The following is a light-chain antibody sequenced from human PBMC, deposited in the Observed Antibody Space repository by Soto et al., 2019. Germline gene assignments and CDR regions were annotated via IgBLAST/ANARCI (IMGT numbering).Light chain of an antibody. J-gene: IGKJ1*01. CDR3: QHYNTYSPGT. V-gene: IGKV1-5*01. CDR1: QSISTW. Sequence: IQMTQSPSTLSASVGDRVTITCRASQSISTWLAWYQQKAGRAPKLLIYDASTLEIGVPSRFSGSGSGTEFTLTISSLQPDDFATYYCQHYNTYSPGTFGQGTKVEIK. CDR2: DAS.